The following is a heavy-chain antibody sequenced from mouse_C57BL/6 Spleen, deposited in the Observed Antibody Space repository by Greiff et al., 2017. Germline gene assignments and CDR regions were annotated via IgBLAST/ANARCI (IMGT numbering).Heavy chain of an antibody. CDR3: ARGTTVVATRYFDV. CDR2: INPYNGGT. D-gene: IGHD1-1*01. J-gene: IGHJ1*03. Sequence: EVQLQQSGPVLVKPGASVKMSCKASGYTFTDYYMNWVKQSHGKSLEWIGVINPYNGGTSYNQKFKGKATLTVDKSSSTAYMELNSLTSEDSAVYYCARGTTVVATRYFDVWGTGTTVTVSS. CDR1: GYTFTDYY. V-gene: IGHV1-19*01.